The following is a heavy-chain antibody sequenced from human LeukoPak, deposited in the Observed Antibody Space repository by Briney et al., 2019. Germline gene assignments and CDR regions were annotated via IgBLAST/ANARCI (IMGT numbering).Heavy chain of an antibody. J-gene: IGHJ6*03. CDR3: ARAEYCSSTSCPTLWSRYYYYYMDV. D-gene: IGHD2-2*01. CDR2: IYYSGST. Sequence: SETLSLTCTVSGGSISSSSYYWGWIRQSPGKGLEWIGGIYYSGSTYYNPSLKSRVTISVDTSKNQFSLKLSSVTAADTAVYYCARAEYCSSTSCPTLWSRYYYYYMDVWGKGTTVTVSS. V-gene: IGHV4-39*07. CDR1: GGSISSSSYY.